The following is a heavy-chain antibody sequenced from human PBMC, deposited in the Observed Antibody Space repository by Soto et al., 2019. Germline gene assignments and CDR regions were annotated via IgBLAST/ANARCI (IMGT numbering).Heavy chain of an antibody. J-gene: IGHJ4*02. CDR1: GYSFTSYW. V-gene: IGHV5-51*01. D-gene: IGHD3-22*01. Sequence: PGESLKISFKGSGYSFTSYWIGWVRQMPGKGLEWMGTIYPGDSETTYSPSFQGQVTISADKSIRTAHLQWTSLKASDTAMYYCARLDSSGYHLVDYWGQGTLVTVSS. CDR2: IYPGDSET. CDR3: ARLDSSGYHLVDY.